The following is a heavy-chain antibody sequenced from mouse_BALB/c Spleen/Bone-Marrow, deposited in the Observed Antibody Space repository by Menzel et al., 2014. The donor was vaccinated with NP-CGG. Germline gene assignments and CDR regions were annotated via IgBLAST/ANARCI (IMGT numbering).Heavy chain of an antibody. CDR3: ARRLRYYAMDY. CDR2: IWSGGST. D-gene: IGHD2-2*01. CDR1: GFSLTSYG. V-gene: IGHV2-2*02. Sequence: VKLQESGPGLVQPSQSLSIPCTVSGFSLTSYGVHWVRQSPGEGLEWLGVIWSGGSTDYNAAFISRLSISKDNSKSQVFFKMNSLQANDTAIYYCARRLRYYAMDYWGQGTSVTVSS. J-gene: IGHJ4*01.